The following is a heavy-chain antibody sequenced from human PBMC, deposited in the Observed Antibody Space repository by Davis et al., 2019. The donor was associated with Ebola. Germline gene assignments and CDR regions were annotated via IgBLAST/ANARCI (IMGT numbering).Heavy chain of an antibody. CDR1: GYTFTSYY. V-gene: IGHV1-2*02. CDR3: SRGTRIAATGTPPLDN. Sequence: ASVKVSCKASGYTFTSYYMHWVRQAPGQGLEWMGWINPNSGGTNYAQKFQGRVTMTRDTSISTAYMELSRLRSDDTAVYYCSRGTRIAATGTPPLDNLGQGTLVTVSS. CDR2: INPNSGGT. J-gene: IGHJ4*02. D-gene: IGHD6-13*01.